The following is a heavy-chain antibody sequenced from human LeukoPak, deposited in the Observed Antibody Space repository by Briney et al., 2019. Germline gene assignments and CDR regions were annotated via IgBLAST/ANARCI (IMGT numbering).Heavy chain of an antibody. V-gene: IGHV4-59*11. CDR3: ARGTRYNWNDNWFDP. CDR2: IYYSGRT. J-gene: IGHJ5*02. CDR1: GGSISSHY. Sequence: SETLSLTCTVSGGSISSHYWSWIRQPPGKGLEWIGHIYYSGRTNYNPSLKSRVTISVDTSRNQFSLKLSSVTAADTAVYYCARGTRYNWNDNWFDPWGQGTLVTVSS. D-gene: IGHD1-20*01.